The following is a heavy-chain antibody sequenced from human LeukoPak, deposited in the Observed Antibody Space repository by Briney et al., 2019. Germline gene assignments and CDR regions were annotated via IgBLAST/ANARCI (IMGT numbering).Heavy chain of an antibody. D-gene: IGHD3-3*01. CDR2: INHSEST. CDR1: GGSFSGYY. Sequence: PSETLSLTCAVYGGSFSGYYWSWIRQPPGKGLEWIGEINHSESTNYNPSLKSRVTISVDTSKNQFSLKLSSVTAADTAVYYCARGPSYYDFWSGYPFMDVWGKGTTVTVSS. J-gene: IGHJ6*03. CDR3: ARGPSYYDFWSGYPFMDV. V-gene: IGHV4-34*01.